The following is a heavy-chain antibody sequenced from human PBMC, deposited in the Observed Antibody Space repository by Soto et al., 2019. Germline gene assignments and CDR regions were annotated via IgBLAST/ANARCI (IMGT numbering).Heavy chain of an antibody. V-gene: IGHV4-39*01. J-gene: IGHJ3*01. CDR2: IYYTGDT. CDR1: GGSITSSYY. CDR3: ARHWPRLADRVSL. D-gene: IGHD6-6*01. Sequence: SETLSLTCTVSGGSITSSYYWGWIRQPPGKGLEWIGSIYYTGDTYFNPSLKSRVSMSVDTSKNQFSLKLSSVTVADTAIYYCARHWPRLADRVSLWGQGTMVTVSS.